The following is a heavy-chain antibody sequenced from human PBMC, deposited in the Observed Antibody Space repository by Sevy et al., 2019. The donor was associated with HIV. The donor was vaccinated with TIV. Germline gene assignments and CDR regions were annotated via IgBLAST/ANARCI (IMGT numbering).Heavy chain of an antibody. CDR1: GFTFDDYA. D-gene: IGHD6-13*01. Sequence: GGSLRLSCAASGFTFDDYAMHWVRQAPGKGLEWVSGISWNSGSIGYADSVKGRFTISRDNAKNSLYLQMNSLRAEDTAVYYCARDVAAAGTFDYWGQGTLVTVSS. J-gene: IGHJ4*02. V-gene: IGHV3-9*01. CDR3: ARDVAAAGTFDY. CDR2: ISWNSGSI.